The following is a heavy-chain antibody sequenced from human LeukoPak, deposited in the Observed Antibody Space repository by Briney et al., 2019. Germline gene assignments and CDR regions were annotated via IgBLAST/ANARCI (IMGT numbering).Heavy chain of an antibody. CDR3: ARAAYSSTCYSRYFDL. D-gene: IGHD6-13*01. J-gene: IGHJ2*01. CDR2: IETAGEI. V-gene: IGHV3-13*01. Sequence: GGSLRLSCAASGFTFSSYDMHGPREATGKGVEGVSGIETAGEIYYPGSVKGRFTISRENAKISLYLQMTSLRAGDPAVYYCARAAYSSTCYSRYFDLWGRGTLVTVSS. CDR1: GFTFSSYD.